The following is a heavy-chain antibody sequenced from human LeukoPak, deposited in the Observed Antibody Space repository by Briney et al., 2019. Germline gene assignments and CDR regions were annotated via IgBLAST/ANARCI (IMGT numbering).Heavy chain of an antibody. Sequence: SETLSLTCSVSGGSISSYYWSWIRQPPGKGLEWIGYVYYTGTTKYNPSLKSRVSISVDTSKNEFSLKLTSVTAADTAVYYCARRSGRHYVDYWGQGTLVTVSS. CDR3: ARRSGRHYVDY. J-gene: IGHJ4*02. CDR1: GGSISSYY. CDR2: VYYTGTT. V-gene: IGHV4-59*08. D-gene: IGHD6-19*01.